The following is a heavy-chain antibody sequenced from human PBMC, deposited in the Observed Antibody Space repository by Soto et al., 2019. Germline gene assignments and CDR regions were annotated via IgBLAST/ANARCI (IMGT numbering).Heavy chain of an antibody. V-gene: IGHV1-69*13. CDR3: GGYNVLTGYHGYGMDV. J-gene: IGHJ6*02. D-gene: IGHD3-9*01. CDR2: IIPIFGTA. Sequence: GASVKVSCKASGGTFSSYAISWVRQAPGQGLEWMGGIIPIFGTANYAQKFQGRVTITADESTSTAYMELSSLRSVDTATYYCGGYNVLTGYHGYGMDVWGQGTTVTVSS. CDR1: GGTFSSYA.